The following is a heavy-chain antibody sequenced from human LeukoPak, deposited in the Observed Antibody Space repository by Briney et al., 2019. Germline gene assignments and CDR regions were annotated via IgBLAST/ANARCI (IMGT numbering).Heavy chain of an antibody. CDR3: ARARSGDGFNLDY. CDR2: ISYDGTDK. J-gene: IGHJ4*02. Sequence: HPGGSLRLACAACGFTFSRYGMHWVRQAPGKGREWLAVISYDGTDKYYADSVKGRFTISGDNAKNTLYLQMTSLRAEDTAVYFCARARSGDGFNLDYWGQGTLVTVSS. V-gene: IGHV3-33*01. CDR1: GFTFSRYG. D-gene: IGHD5-24*01.